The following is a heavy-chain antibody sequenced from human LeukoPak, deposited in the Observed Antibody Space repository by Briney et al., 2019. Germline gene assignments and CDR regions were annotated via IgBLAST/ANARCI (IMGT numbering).Heavy chain of an antibody. V-gene: IGHV3-30*04. Sequence: GGSLRLSCTVSGFTFSTYAMHWVRQAPGKGLEWVAVISYDGSNKYYTDSVKGRFTISRDNSKSTLYLQMNSLRPEDTAVYYCARDRYYGSGSYYNPVWGQGTLVTVSS. D-gene: IGHD3-10*01. CDR3: ARDRYYGSGSYYNPV. CDR1: GFTFSTYA. CDR2: ISYDGSNK. J-gene: IGHJ4*02.